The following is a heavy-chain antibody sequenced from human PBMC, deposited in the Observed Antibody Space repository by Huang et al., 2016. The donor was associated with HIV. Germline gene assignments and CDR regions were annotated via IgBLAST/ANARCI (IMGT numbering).Heavy chain of an antibody. CDR3: ARRYNSRRDY. CDR2: INHSCNT. D-gene: IGHD3-22*01. CDR1: GGSFSGYY. J-gene: IGHJ4*02. Sequence: QVQLEQWGAGLLKASETLSLTFAVYGGSFSGYYWKWLRKAPGKGLEWVGEINHSCNTNDNPSLKGRVNMSVDTSKSQFSLYLTSLSAADTGTYFCARRYNSRRDYWGRGTLVTVHS. V-gene: IGHV4-34*02.